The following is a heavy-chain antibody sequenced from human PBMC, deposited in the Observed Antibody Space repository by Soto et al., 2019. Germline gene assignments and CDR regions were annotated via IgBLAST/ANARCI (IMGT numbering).Heavy chain of an antibody. D-gene: IGHD2-2*01. V-gene: IGHV1-8*01. J-gene: IGHJ5*02. CDR2: RNPNSGHT. Sequence: QVQLVQSGAEVKKPGASVKVSCKASGYTFTSHDINWMRQTTGQGLEWMGWRNPNSGHTNSAQKFQGRVTMTRDTSINTAYMELTNLRSEDTSIYYCASDMSTTWGQGTLVTVSS. CDR3: ASDMSTT. CDR1: GYTFTSHD.